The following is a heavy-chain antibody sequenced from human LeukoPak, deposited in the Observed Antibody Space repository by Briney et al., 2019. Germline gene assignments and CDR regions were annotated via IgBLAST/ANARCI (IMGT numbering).Heavy chain of an antibody. J-gene: IGHJ4*02. CDR3: AKGNRYGDYIYYFDY. Sequence: GGSLRLSCAASGFTFSSYAMSWVRQAPGKGLEWVSAISGSGGSTYYADSVKGRFTISRDNSKNTLYLQMNSLRAEDTAVYYCAKGNRYGDYIYYFDYWGQGTLVTVSS. D-gene: IGHD4-17*01. CDR1: GFTFSSYA. V-gene: IGHV3-23*01. CDR2: ISGSGGST.